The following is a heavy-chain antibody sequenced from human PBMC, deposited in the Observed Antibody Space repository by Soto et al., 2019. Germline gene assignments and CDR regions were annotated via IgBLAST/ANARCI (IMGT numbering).Heavy chain of an antibody. CDR2: VYSGGST. V-gene: IGHV3-66*04. Sequence: EVQLVESGGGLVQPGGSLRLSCAASGFTVSSNYVSWVRQAPGKGLEWVSVVYSGGSTYYADSVKGRFTSSRDNSKNTLYLPMNSLRAEDTAVYYCAGHSHKDYWGQGTLVTVSS. J-gene: IGHJ4*02. CDR1: GFTVSSNY. CDR3: AGHSHKDY.